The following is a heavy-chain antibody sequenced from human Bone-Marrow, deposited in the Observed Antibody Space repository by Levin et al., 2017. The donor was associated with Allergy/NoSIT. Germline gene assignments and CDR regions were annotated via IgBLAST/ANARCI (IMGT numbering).Heavy chain of an antibody. Sequence: PGASVKVSCKTSGYSFTNFGISWVRQAPGQGLEWMGWISGYNGNTNYAQKFQGRVTMTTDTSTGTAYMEMRSLASDDTAVYYCARDRKNWNDGGGGWFNPWGQGTLVSVSS. CDR2: ISGYNGNT. CDR3: ARDRKNWNDGGGGWFNP. D-gene: IGHD1-1*01. J-gene: IGHJ5*02. V-gene: IGHV1-18*01. CDR1: GYSFTNFG.